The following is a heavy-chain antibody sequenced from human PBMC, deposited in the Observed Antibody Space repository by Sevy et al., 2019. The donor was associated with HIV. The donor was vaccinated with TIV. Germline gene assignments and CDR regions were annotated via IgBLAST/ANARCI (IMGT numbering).Heavy chain of an antibody. CDR1: GITVSSNY. V-gene: IGHV3-66*01. CDR2: IFASSNT. D-gene: IGHD3-22*01. J-gene: IGHJ2*01. CDR3: ARAVEDYSGSSGWHWYFAL. Sequence: GGSLRLSCAVSGITVSSNYMGWVRQAPGKGLQWVSGIFASSNTHFADSVKGRFSISRDNSKNTLSLQMNSLSAEDTAVYYCARAVEDYSGSSGWHWYFALWGRGTLVTVSS.